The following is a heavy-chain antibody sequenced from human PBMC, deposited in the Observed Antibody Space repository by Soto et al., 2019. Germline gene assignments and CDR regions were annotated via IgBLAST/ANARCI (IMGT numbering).Heavy chain of an antibody. V-gene: IGHV4-59*08. D-gene: IGHD3-10*01. Sequence: SETLSLTCTVSGGSISSYYWSWIRQPPGKGLEWIGYIYYSGSTNYNPSLKSRVTISVDTSKNQFSLKLSSVTAADTAVYYCARSHAYGGWFDPWGQGTLVTVSS. J-gene: IGHJ5*02. CDR1: GGSISSYY. CDR2: IYYSGST. CDR3: ARSHAYGGWFDP.